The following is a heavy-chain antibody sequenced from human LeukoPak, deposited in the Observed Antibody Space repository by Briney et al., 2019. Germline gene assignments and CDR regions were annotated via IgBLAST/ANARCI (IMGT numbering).Heavy chain of an antibody. Sequence: PGGSLRLSCAASGFTFSSYGMHWVRQAPGKGLEWVAVISNDGSTKWYADSVKGRFTISRDNSKNTLYLQMNSLRSEDTAVYYCARERDDYYYYMDVWGKGTTVTVSS. CDR2: ISNDGSTK. CDR1: GFTFSSYG. J-gene: IGHJ6*03. CDR3: ARERDDYYYYMDV. V-gene: IGHV3-30*19.